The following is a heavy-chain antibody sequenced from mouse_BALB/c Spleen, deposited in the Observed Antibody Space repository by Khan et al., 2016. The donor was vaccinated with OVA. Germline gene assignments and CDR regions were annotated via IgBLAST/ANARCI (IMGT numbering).Heavy chain of an antibody. D-gene: IGHD2-3*01. CDR1: GYSITSNYA. CDR3: GRDGCRDNYAMDY. J-gene: IGHJ4*01. V-gene: IGHV3-2*02. CDR2: INYSGST. Sequence: VQLKESGPGLVKPSQSLSLTCTVTGYSITSNYAWNWIRQFPGNKLEWMGYINYSGSTNYNPALKSRISITRDTSKNPFFLPLNSVTTADTATYYWGRDGCRDNYAMDYWGQGTSVTGSS.